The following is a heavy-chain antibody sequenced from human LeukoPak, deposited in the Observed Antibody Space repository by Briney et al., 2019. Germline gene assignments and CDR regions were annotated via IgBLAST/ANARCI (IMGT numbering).Heavy chain of an antibody. D-gene: IGHD3-22*01. Sequence: PSQTLSLTCTVSGGFISSGGYYWSWIRQHPGKGLEWIGYIYYSGSTYYNPSLKSRVTISVDTSKNQFSLKLSSVTAADTAVYYCARAAYYYDSSGYRYWYFDLWGRGTLVTVSS. CDR1: GGFISSGGYY. CDR3: ARAAYYYDSSGYRYWYFDL. CDR2: IYYSGST. J-gene: IGHJ2*01. V-gene: IGHV4-31*03.